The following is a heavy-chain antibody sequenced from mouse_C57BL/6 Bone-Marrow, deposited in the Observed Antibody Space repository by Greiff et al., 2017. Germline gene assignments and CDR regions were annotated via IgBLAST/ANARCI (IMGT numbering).Heavy chain of an antibody. CDR1: GYTFTSYW. J-gene: IGHJ3*01. Sequence: QVQLKQPGAELVKPGASVKLSCKASGYTFTSYWMQWVKQRPGQGLEWIGEIDPSDSYTNYNQKFKGKATLTVDTSSSTAYMQLSSLTSEDSAVYYCARLRPYDYGTGWFAYWGQGTLVTVSA. CDR3: ARLRPYDYGTGWFAY. D-gene: IGHD2-4*01. V-gene: IGHV1-50*01. CDR2: IDPSDSYT.